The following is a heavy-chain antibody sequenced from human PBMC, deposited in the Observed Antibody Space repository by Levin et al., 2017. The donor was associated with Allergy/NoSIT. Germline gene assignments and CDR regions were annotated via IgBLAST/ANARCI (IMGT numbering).Heavy chain of an antibody. V-gene: IGHV1-69*01. CDR1: GGTFSAHA. Sequence: KISCKASGGTFSAHAISWVRQAPGQGLEWMGGIIPIFGTTYYAQKFQDRVTITADESTSIAYMEVSSLRYEDTAVYYCARRPDGFDIWGQGTMVTVSS. CDR2: IIPIFGTT. J-gene: IGHJ3*02. CDR3: ARRPDGFDI.